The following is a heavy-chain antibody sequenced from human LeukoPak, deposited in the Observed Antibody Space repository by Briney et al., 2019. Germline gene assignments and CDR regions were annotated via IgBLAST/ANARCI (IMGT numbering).Heavy chain of an antibody. CDR1: GYTFTGYY. V-gene: IGHV1-2*02. CDR2: INPNSGGT. CDR3: TRPLRFLEWLPATTDAFDI. D-gene: IGHD3-3*01. Sequence: AASVKVSCKASGYTFTGYYMHWVRRAPGQGLEWMGWINPNSGGTNYAQKFQGRVTMTRDTSISTAYMELSRLRSDDTAVYYCTRPLRFLEWLPATTDAFDIWGQGTMVTVSS. J-gene: IGHJ3*02.